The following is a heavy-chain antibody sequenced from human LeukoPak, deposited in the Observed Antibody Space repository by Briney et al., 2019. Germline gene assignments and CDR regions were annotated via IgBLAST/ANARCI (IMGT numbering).Heavy chain of an antibody. CDR1: GFGFSSYA. V-gene: IGHV3-23*01. CDR3: AKGEVSYYYYMDV. CDR2: ISDSGGST. Sequence: SGGSLRLSCTASGFGFSSYAMTWVRQAPGKGLEWVSTISDSGGSTYYADSVLGRFTISRDNSKTTLFLQMHGLRDDDTAVYYCAKGEVSYYYYMDVWGKGTTVTVSS. J-gene: IGHJ6*03.